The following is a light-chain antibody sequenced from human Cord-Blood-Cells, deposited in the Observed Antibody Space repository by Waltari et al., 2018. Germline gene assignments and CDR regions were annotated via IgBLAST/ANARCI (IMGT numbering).Light chain of an antibody. CDR1: KLGDKY. CDR2: QDS. CDR3: QAWDSSTYV. Sequence: SYELTQPPSVSVSPGQTASITCSGDKLGDKYACWYQQKPGQSPVLVNYQDSKRPSGIPERFSGSNAGNTATLTISGTQAMDEADYYCQAWDSSTYVFGTRTKVTVL. V-gene: IGLV3-1*01. J-gene: IGLJ1*01.